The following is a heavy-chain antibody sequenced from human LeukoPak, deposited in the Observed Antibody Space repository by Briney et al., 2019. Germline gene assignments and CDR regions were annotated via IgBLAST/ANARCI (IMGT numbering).Heavy chain of an antibody. V-gene: IGHV3-7*01. D-gene: IGHD4/OR15-4a*01. J-gene: IGHJ6*03. Sequence: GGSLRLSCAASGFTFSNFWMNWVRQVPGKALEWVANIKEDGSEKYYEDSVKGRFTISRDNSKKSLYLQMNNLRVDDTALYYCARRDYDYWGSETGRHSYMDVWGKGTTVTVSS. CDR2: IKEDGSEK. CDR1: GFTFSNFW. CDR3: ARRDYDYWGSETGRHSYMDV.